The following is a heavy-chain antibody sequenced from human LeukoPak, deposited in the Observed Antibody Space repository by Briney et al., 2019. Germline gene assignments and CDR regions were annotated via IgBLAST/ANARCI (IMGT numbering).Heavy chain of an antibody. J-gene: IGHJ3*01. CDR3: ARFSTFAWGAWGDAFDV. Sequence: SETLSLTCTIYGGSFGDYYWSGIRQPPGMGLEWIGEINHGGSTNYHPSLMSRVIVSRNTSNNQFSLIVTSVTAADTAVYYCARFSTFAWGAWGDAFDVWGRGTVVSVSS. V-gene: IGHV4-34*01. D-gene: IGHD7-27*01. CDR1: GGSFGDYY. CDR2: INHGGST.